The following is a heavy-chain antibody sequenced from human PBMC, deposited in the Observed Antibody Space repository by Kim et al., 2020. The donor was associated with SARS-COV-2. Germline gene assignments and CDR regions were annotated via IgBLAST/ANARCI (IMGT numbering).Heavy chain of an antibody. J-gene: IGHJ6*02. CDR3: ARTILEYYYGMDV. D-gene: IGHD6-6*01. V-gene: IGHV4-59*01. Sequence: LNSRVTIALDTSKNLFSQKLSSVTAVDTAVYYCARTILEYYYGMDVWGQGTTVTVSS.